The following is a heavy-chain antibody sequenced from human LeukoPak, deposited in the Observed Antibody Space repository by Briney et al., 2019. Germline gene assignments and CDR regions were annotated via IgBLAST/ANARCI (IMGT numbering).Heavy chain of an antibody. Sequence: ASVTVSYKASGYTFTSYYMHWVRQAPGQGLEWMGIINPSGCRTSYAQKFQGRVTMTRDMSTSTVYMELSSLRSEDTAVYYCARVATIFGVVTHFDYWGQGTLVTVSS. CDR2: INPSGCRT. CDR1: GYTFTSYY. J-gene: IGHJ4*02. V-gene: IGHV1-46*01. CDR3: ARVATIFGVVTHFDY. D-gene: IGHD3-3*01.